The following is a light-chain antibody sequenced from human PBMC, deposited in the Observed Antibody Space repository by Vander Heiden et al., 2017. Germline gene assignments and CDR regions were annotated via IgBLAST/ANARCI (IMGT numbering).Light chain of an antibody. Sequence: QLAVIPSPSASASLGAPVRLTRSLTSGHSGYDIAWHQQQPEKGPRVLMKLSSDGSHSKGDGIPDRFSGSSSGAERYLTISSLQSEDEADYYCQTWGTGIRVFGGGTKLTVL. CDR2: LSSDGSH. CDR1: SGHSGYD. J-gene: IGLJ2*01. CDR3: QTWGTGIRV. V-gene: IGLV4-69*01.